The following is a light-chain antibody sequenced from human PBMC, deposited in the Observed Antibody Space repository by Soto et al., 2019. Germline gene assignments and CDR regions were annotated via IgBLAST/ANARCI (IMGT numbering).Light chain of an antibody. V-gene: IGKV3-11*01. CDR2: DAS. Sequence: EIVLTQSPATLSLSPGERATLSCRASQSVTKYLAWYQQKPGQAPRLLIYDASTRATGIPARFSGSGSGTDFTLTISSLEPEDFGVYYCQQRSSWPWTFGQGTKVEIK. CDR3: QQRSSWPWT. J-gene: IGKJ1*01. CDR1: QSVTKY.